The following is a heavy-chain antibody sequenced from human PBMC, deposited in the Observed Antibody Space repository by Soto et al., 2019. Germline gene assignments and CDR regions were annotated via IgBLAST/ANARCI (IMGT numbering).Heavy chain of an antibody. CDR3: AREPADYYDSSRYFDY. D-gene: IGHD3-22*01. V-gene: IGHV1-69*06. CDR2: IIPIFGTA. CDR1: GGTFSSCA. J-gene: IGHJ4*02. Sequence: QVQLVQSGAEVKKPGSSVKVSCKASGGTFSSCAISWVRQAPGQGLEWMGGIIPIFGTANYAQKFQGRVTITADKSTSTAYMELSSLRSEDTAVYYCAREPADYYDSSRYFDYWGQGTLVTVSS.